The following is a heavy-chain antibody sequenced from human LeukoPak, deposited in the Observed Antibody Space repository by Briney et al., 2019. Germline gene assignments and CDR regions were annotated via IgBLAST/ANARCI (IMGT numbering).Heavy chain of an antibody. CDR1: GFTFSSYS. CDR2: ISSSSSSYI. J-gene: IGHJ6*03. D-gene: IGHD3-9*01. V-gene: IGHV3-21*01. CDR3: ARDNYDILTATYYMDV. Sequence: GGSLRLSCAASGFTFSSYSMNWVRQAPGKGLEWVSSISSSSSSYIYYADAVKGRFTISRDNAKNALYLQMSSLRAEDTAVYYCARDNYDILTATYYMDVWGKGTTVTVSS.